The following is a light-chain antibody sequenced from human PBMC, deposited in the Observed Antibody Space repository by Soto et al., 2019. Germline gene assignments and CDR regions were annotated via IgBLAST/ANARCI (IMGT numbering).Light chain of an antibody. J-gene: IGKJ2*01. Sequence: EIVLTQSPVTLSLSPGERATLSCRASRSFASSYLGWYQQKPGQAPRLLIYAASTRPTGIPDRFSGSGSATDFTLTISRLEPEDSAVYYCQLYDSSPPYTFGQGTKLEIK. V-gene: IGKV3-20*01. CDR2: AAS. CDR1: RSFASSY. CDR3: QLYDSSPPYT.